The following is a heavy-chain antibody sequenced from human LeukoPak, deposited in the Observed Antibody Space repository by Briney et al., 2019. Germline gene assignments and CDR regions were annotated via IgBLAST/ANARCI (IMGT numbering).Heavy chain of an antibody. Sequence: SETLSLTCAVYGGSFSGYYWSWIRQPPGKGLEWIGEINHSGSTNYNPSLKSRVTISVDTSKNQFSLKLSSVTAADTAVYYCAREVIRGVIVVFDYWGQGTLVTVSS. CDR3: AREVIRGVIVVFDY. J-gene: IGHJ4*02. D-gene: IGHD3-10*01. CDR2: INHSGST. CDR1: GGSFSGYY. V-gene: IGHV4-34*01.